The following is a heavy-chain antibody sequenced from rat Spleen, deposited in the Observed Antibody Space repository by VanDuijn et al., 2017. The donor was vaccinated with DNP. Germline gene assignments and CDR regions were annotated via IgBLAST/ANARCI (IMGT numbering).Heavy chain of an antibody. CDR2: ISYDGLST. CDR3: AKPDH. J-gene: IGHJ2*01. CDR1: GFTFSDYS. V-gene: IGHV5-7*01. Sequence: EVQLVESGGGLAQPGRSLKVSCAASGFTFSDYSMVWVRQAPKKGLEWVATISYDGLSTNYRDSVKGRFTISRDNAKSTLYLQMDSVRSEDMATYYCAKPDHWGQGVMVTVSS.